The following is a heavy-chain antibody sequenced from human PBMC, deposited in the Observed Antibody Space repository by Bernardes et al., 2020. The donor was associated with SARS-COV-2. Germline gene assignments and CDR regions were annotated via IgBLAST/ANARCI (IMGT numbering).Heavy chain of an antibody. CDR1: GGSFSSYY. Sequence: SETLSLTCTVSGGSFSSYYWSWIRQPPGQGLEWMGFIYHSASTNYNPSLKSRVTLSLDTSKNQVSLKLKSVTAADTAVYYCARMGYGGSYFDYWGQGTLVSVSS. CDR2: IYHSAST. CDR3: ARMGYGGSYFDY. V-gene: IGHV4-59*01. J-gene: IGHJ4*02. D-gene: IGHD4-17*01.